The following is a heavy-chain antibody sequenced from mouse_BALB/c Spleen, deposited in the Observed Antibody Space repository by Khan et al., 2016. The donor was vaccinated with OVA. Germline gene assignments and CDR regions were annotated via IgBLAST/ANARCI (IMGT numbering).Heavy chain of an antibody. J-gene: IGHJ1*01. V-gene: IGHV2-6-4*01. D-gene: IGHD3-3*01. CDR3: ARNRDGGSYWYFAV. Sequence: QVQLKQSGPGLVAPSQSLSITCTVSGFSLSRYSVHWVRQPPGKGLEWLGIMWIGGSTDYNSALKSRLSISKDNSKSQVFLKMNSLQTDDTAMYYCARNRDGGSYWYFAVWGAGTMVTVSS. CDR1: GFSLSRYS. CDR2: MWIGGST.